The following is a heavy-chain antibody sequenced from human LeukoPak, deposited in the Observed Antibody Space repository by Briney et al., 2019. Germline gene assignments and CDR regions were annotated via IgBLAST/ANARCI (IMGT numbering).Heavy chain of an antibody. J-gene: IGHJ3*02. D-gene: IGHD5-24*01. Sequence: SETLSLTCSVSGTSITPYSLSWVRQPPGRGLEWIGYFYTSGNTHQSPSLKSRVTMSIDASKNQFSLRLSSMTAADTAVYYCARHRAEMATITDDTFDMWGQGTMVTVSS. CDR3: ARHRAEMATITDDTFDM. V-gene: IGHV4-4*09. CDR2: FYTSGNT. CDR1: GTSITPYS.